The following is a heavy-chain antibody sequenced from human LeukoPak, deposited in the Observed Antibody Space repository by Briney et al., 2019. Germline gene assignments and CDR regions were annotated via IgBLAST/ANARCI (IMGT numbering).Heavy chain of an antibody. V-gene: IGHV1-2*02. D-gene: IGHD1-7*01. J-gene: IGHJ5*02. CDR2: INPNSGGT. CDR3: ARGQNNWNYEGWFDP. CDR1: GYSFVFFG. Sequence: ASVKVSCKASGYSFVFFGVSWVRQAPGQGLEWMGWINPNSGGTNYAQKFQGRVTMTRDTSISTAYMELSRLRSDDTAVYYCARGQNNWNYEGWFDPWGQGTLVTVSS.